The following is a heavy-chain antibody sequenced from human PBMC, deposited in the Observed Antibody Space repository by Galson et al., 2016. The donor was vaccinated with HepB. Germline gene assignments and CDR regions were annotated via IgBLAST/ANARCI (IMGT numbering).Heavy chain of an antibody. CDR2: IYPGDSDT. D-gene: IGHD4-17*01. J-gene: IGHJ4*02. V-gene: IGHV5-51*01. CDR3: ARGGGIVTTAGFDY. Sequence: QSGAEVKKPGESLKISCKGSGYSFTNYWIGWVRQMPGKGLEWMGIIYPGDSDTRYSPSFQGKVTISADKSIGTAVLQWSSLQASDTAMYYGARGGGIVTTAGFDYGGQGTLLTVSS. CDR1: GYSFTNYW.